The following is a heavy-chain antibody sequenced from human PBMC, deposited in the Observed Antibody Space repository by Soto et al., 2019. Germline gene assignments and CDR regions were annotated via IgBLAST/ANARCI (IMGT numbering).Heavy chain of an antibody. CDR3: AIGNPDWFDP. J-gene: IGHJ5*02. CDR2: IYRGGIT. CDR1: GYSISSGLH. D-gene: IGHD1-1*01. Sequence: SETLSLTCAVSGYSISSGLHWGWIRQPPGKGLEWIGTIYRGGITYYNPSLKSRVTISIDTSKNHFSLRLSSVTATDTAVYFCAIGNPDWFDPWGQGTLVTVSS. V-gene: IGHV4-38-2*01.